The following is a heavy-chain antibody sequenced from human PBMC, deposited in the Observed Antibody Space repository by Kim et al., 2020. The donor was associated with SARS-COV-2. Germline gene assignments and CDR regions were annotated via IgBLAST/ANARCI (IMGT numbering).Heavy chain of an antibody. V-gene: IGHV4-31*03. CDR2: ISYSGNP. CDR3: ARGQPLAY. D-gene: IGHD2-2*01. Sequence: SETLSLTCSVSGGSIRSGGKFWTWIRQHPAKGLEWIGYISYSGNPHYSPSLRSRVSISLQTSENQFSLELTSVTAADTAVYYCARGQPLAYWGHGILVTV. J-gene: IGHJ4*01. CDR1: GGSIRSGGKF.